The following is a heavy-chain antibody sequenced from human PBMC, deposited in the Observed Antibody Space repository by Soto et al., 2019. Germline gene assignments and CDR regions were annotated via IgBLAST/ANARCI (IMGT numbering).Heavy chain of an antibody. Sequence: ASVTVSCQASGYTFTSYGISWVRQAPGQGLEWMGWISAYNGNTHYAQKLQGRVTMTTDTSTSTAYMELRSLRSDDTAVYYCARDASSGWLGLPDYWGQGTLVTVSS. J-gene: IGHJ4*02. CDR2: ISAYNGNT. V-gene: IGHV1-18*01. CDR3: ARDASSGWLGLPDY. CDR1: GYTFTSYG. D-gene: IGHD6-19*01.